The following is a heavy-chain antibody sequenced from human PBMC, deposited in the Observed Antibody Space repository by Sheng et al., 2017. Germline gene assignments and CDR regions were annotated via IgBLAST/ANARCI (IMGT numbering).Heavy chain of an antibody. CDR2: ISGSGGST. Sequence: EVQLLESGGGLVQPGGSLRLSCAASGFTFSSYAMSWVRQAPGKGLEWVSAISGSGGSTYYADSVKGRFTISRDNSKNTLYLQMNSLRAEDTAVYYCAKVQISIIAAAGTVLDYWGQGTLVTVSS. V-gene: IGHV3-23*01. CDR1: GFTFSSYA. CDR3: AKVQISIIAAAGTVLDY. J-gene: IGHJ4*02. D-gene: IGHD6-13*01.